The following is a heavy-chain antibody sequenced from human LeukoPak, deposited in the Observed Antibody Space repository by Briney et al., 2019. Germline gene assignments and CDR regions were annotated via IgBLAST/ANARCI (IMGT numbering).Heavy chain of an antibody. CDR1: GFTLSNYW. J-gene: IGHJ4*02. D-gene: IGHD1-26*01. Sequence: PGGSLRLSCAASGFTLSNYWMNWVRKAPGKGLEWVANMKHDGTEKSYVDSVKGRFTISRDDAKNSLYLQMNSLGAEDTARYYCARSPYSGSYGPFDYWGQGTLVTVSS. V-gene: IGHV3-7*04. CDR3: ARSPYSGSYGPFDY. CDR2: MKHDGTEK.